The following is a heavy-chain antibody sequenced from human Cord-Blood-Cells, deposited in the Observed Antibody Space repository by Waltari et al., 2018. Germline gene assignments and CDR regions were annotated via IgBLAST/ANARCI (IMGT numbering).Heavy chain of an antibody. D-gene: IGHD2-21*01. Sequence: QVQLQESGPGLVKPSETLSLTCTVSGGSISSYYWSWIRQPPGKGLEWIGYIYYSGSTNYNPSLKSRVTISVDTSKNQFSLKLSSVTAADTAVYYCARVSIPKRLFDPWGQGTLVTVSS. CDR1: GGSISSYY. CDR2: IYYSGST. V-gene: IGHV4-59*01. CDR3: ARVSIPKRLFDP. J-gene: IGHJ5*02.